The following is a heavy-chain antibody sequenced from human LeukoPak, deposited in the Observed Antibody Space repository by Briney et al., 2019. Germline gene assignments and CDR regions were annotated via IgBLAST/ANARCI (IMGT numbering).Heavy chain of an antibody. CDR3: ARDRRRDLLHAFDI. Sequence: SETLSLTCTVSGVSVGSANYYWSWIRQPPGKGLEWIGYIYYSGSTDYNPSLKSRVTISLDTSKIQFSLELSSVTAADTAVYYCARDRRRDLLHAFDIWGQGTMVTVSS. V-gene: IGHV4-61*01. D-gene: IGHD1-26*01. CDR2: IYYSGST. J-gene: IGHJ3*02. CDR1: GVSVGSANYY.